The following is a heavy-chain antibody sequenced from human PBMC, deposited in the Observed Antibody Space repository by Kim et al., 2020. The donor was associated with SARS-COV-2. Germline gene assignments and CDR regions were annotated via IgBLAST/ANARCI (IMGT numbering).Heavy chain of an antibody. J-gene: IGHJ3*02. CDR3: VKAHYYGSGSYPDAFDI. CDR2: ISSNGGST. V-gene: IGHV3-64D*06. CDR1: GFTFSSYA. D-gene: IGHD3-10*01. Sequence: GGSLRLSCSASGFTFSSYAMHWVRQAPGKGLEYVSAISSNGGSTYYADSVKGRFTISRDNSKNTLYLQMSSLRAEDTAVYYCVKAHYYGSGSYPDAFDIWGQGTMVTVSS.